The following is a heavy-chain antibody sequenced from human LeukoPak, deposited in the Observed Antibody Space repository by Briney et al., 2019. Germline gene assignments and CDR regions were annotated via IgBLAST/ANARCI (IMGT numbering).Heavy chain of an antibody. V-gene: IGHV3-74*01. Sequence: PGGSLRLSCAASGFTFSNYRMHWVRQAPGKGLVWVSRINSDGSITTYADYVRGRFTIFRDNAKNTLYLQMNSLRVEDTAVYYCARDPTSSTGSDFDYWGQGTLVTVSS. CDR1: GFTFSNYR. J-gene: IGHJ4*02. CDR3: ARDPTSSTGSDFDY. CDR2: INSDGSIT. D-gene: IGHD1-26*01.